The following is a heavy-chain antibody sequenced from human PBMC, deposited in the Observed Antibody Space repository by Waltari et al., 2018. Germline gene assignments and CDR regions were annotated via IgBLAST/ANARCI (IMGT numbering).Heavy chain of an antibody. V-gene: IGHV1-69*05. CDR3: ASQNYCSSTSCLHPYYYYYMDV. J-gene: IGHJ6*03. CDR2: IIPIFGTA. D-gene: IGHD2-2*01. CDR1: GGTFSSYA. Sequence: QVQLVQSGAEVKKPGSSVKVSCKASGGTFSSYAISWVRQAPGQGLEWMGGIIPIFGTANYAQKFQGRVTISTDESTSTAYMELSSLRSEDTAVYYCASQNYCSSTSCLHPYYYYYMDVWGKGTTVTVSS.